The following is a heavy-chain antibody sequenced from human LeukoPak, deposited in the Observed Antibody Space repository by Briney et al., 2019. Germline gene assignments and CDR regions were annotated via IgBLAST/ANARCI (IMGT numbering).Heavy chain of an antibody. V-gene: IGHV5-51*01. Sequence: GESLKISGKGSGYTVTTYGIGRVRPRPGKGLEWMGIIYSDVADIRYTPPLQGQVTISADKSISTAYLQWRTVKASDTAMYLCGRYSYYSSVGPFDYWGQGTLVTVSS. J-gene: IGHJ4*02. CDR1: GYTVTTYG. CDR3: GRYSYYSSVGPFDY. CDR2: IYSDVADI. D-gene: IGHD3-22*01.